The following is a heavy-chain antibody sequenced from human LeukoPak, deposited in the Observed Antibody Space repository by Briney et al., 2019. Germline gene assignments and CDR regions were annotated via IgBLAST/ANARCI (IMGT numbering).Heavy chain of an antibody. CDR3: ARNRYYGSGSYYNYMDV. J-gene: IGHJ6*03. CDR2: INHSGST. Sequence: SETLSLTCAVYGGSFSGYYWSWIRQPPGEGLEWIGEINHSGSTNYNPSLKSRVTMSLDTSKNQLSLKLTSVTAADTAVYYCARNRYYGSGSYYNYMDVWGKGTTVTVSS. V-gene: IGHV4-34*01. CDR1: GGSFSGYY. D-gene: IGHD3-10*01.